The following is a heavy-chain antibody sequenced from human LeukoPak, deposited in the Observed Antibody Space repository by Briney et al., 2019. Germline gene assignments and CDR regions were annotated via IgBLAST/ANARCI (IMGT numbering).Heavy chain of an antibody. CDR1: GLTFIDYN. CDR2: IGIRGDT. CDR3: ARGGIQVSGIDESDY. J-gene: IGHJ4*02. V-gene: IGHV3-13*01. Sequence: GGSLRLSCAAPGLTFIDYNMHWVRQVIGKGLGWVSAIGIRGDTHYSGSVKGRFTISRENAESSLYLQMNSLRAEDTAVYYCARGGIQVSGIDESDYWGQGTLVTVSS. D-gene: IGHD6-19*01.